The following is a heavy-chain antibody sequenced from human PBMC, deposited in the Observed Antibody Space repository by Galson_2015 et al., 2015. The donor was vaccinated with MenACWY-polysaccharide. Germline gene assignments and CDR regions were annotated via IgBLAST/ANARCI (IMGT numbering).Heavy chain of an antibody. CDR1: GYIFTNYA. D-gene: IGHD6-19*01. CDR3: ARDSENLDY. V-gene: IGHV1-3*01. CDR2: ISAGDGRT. Sequence: SVKVSCKASGYIFTNYAMHWVRQAPGQSFEWMGWISAGDGRTEYSQKFQGRVTITRDASASTAYMEVSSLRSEDTAVYYCARDSENLDYWGQGTLVTVSS. J-gene: IGHJ4*02.